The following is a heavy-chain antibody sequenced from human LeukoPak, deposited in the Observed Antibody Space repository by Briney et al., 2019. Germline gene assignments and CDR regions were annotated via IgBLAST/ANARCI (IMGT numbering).Heavy chain of an antibody. CDR3: ARSYCSDTTCYIVAFDI. D-gene: IGHD2-8*02. CDR1: GGSFSGYY. Sequence: SETLSLTCAVYGGSFSGYYWNWIRRSPGKGLEWIGQINDSGSTNYSPSLKSRVTISVDTSQNQFSLNLRSVTAADTAVYYCARSYCSDTTCYIVAFDIWGQGTMVTVSS. J-gene: IGHJ3*02. V-gene: IGHV4-34*01. CDR2: INDSGST.